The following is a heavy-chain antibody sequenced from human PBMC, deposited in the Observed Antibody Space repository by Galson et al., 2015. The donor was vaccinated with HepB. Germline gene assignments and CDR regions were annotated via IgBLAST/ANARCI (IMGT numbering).Heavy chain of an antibody. CDR3: ARDWGVSSSWYRGYYYYYYGMDV. D-gene: IGHD6-13*01. CDR2: ISYDGSNK. V-gene: IGHV3-30-3*01. J-gene: IGHJ6*02. CDR1: GFTFSSYA. Sequence: SLRLSCAASGFTFSSYAMHWVRQAPGKGLEWVAVISYDGSNKYYADSVKGRFTISRDNSKNTLYLQMNSLRAEDTAVYYCARDWGVSSSWYRGYYYYYYGMDVWGQGTTVTVSS.